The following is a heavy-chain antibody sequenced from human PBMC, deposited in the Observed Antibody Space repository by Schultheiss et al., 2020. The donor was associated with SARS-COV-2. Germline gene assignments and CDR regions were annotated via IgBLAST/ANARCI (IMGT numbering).Heavy chain of an antibody. CDR3: ARDSCSSTSCYPYWYFDL. J-gene: IGHJ2*01. V-gene: IGHV3-33*01. Sequence: GGSLRLSCAASGFTFSSYGMHWVRQAPGKGLEWVAVIWYDGSNKYYADSVKGRFTISRDNSKNTLYLQMNSLRAEDTAVYYCARDSCSSTSCYPYWYFDLWGRGTLVTVSS. D-gene: IGHD2-2*01. CDR1: GFTFSSYG. CDR2: IWYDGSNK.